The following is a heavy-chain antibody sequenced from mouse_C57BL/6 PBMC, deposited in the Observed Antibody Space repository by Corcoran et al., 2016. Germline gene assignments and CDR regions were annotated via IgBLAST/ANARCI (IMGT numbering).Heavy chain of an antibody. Sequence: EFQLQQSGPELVKPGASVKIPCKDAGYTFTDYNMDWVKQSHGKSLEWIGDINPNNGGPIYNQKFKGKATLTVDKSSSTAYMELRSLTSEDTAVDYCAAYYSNYGYFDVWGTGTTVTVSS. CDR2: INPNNGGP. CDR3: AAYYSNYGYFDV. J-gene: IGHJ1*03. V-gene: IGHV1-18*01. D-gene: IGHD2-5*01. CDR1: GYTFTDYN.